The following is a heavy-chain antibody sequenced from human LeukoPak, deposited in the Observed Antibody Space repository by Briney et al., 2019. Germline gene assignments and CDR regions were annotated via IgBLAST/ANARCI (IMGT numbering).Heavy chain of an antibody. CDR1: GFTFSTYA. V-gene: IGHV3-23*01. CDR3: AKGGYCSSTSCYVGWFDP. CDR2: ISGSGGGT. J-gene: IGHJ5*02. D-gene: IGHD2-2*01. Sequence: QAGGPLRLSCAASGFTFSTYAMSWVRQAPGKGLEWVSLISGSGGGTYYANSVKGRFTISRDNSKNTLYLQMSSLRAEDTAVYYCAKGGYCSSTSCYVGWFDPWGQGTLVTVSS.